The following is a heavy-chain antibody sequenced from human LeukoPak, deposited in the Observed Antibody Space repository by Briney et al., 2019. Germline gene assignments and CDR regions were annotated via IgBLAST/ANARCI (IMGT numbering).Heavy chain of an antibody. Sequence: GGSLRLSCAASGFTVSSNYMSWVRQAPGKGLEWVSVIYSGGSTYYADSVKGRFTISRDNSKNTLYLQMNSLRAEDTAVYYCARVLLYYDSSGYGAEYFQHWGQGTLVTVSS. D-gene: IGHD3-22*01. J-gene: IGHJ1*01. CDR1: GFTVSSNY. CDR3: ARVLLYYDSSGYGAEYFQH. V-gene: IGHV3-53*01. CDR2: IYSGGST.